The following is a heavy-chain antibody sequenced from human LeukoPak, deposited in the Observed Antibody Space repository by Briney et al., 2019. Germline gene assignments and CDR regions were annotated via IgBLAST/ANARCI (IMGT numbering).Heavy chain of an antibody. D-gene: IGHD5-24*01. CDR1: GFTFSSYA. CDR2: MSGSGGMT. Sequence: GGSLRLSCAASGFTFSSYAMHWVRQAPGEGLEWVSAMSGSGGMTYSADSVKGRFTISRDNSKNTLYLQMNSLRAEDTAVYYCARSGYNRFDYWGQGTLVTVSS. V-gene: IGHV3-23*01. J-gene: IGHJ4*02. CDR3: ARSGYNRFDY.